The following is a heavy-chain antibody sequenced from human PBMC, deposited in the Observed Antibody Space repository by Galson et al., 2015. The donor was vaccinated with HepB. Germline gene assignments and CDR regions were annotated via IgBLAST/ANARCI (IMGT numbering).Heavy chain of an antibody. CDR1: GFTFDDYA. V-gene: IGHV3-9*01. CDR2: INWNGNNR. J-gene: IGHJ5*02. CDR3: AKGEPYSGGWYVPPVA. Sequence: SLRLSCAASGFTFDDYAMHWVRQLPGKGLEWVSGINWNGNNRDYADSVKGRFTISRDNAKNFMYLQMNSLRTEDTALYYCAKGEPYSGGWYVPPVAWGQGTLVTVPS. D-gene: IGHD6-19*01.